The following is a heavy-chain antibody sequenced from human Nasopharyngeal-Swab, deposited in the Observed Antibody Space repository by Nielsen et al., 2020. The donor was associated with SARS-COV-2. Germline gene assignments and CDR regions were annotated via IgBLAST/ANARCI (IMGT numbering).Heavy chain of an antibody. Sequence: GGSLGLSCAASGFTFDDYALSWVRQVPGKGLEWVSRITWNGDSTGYVDSVKGRFTISRDNANNSLFLQMNSLRAEDTAIYYCARDRDVDFLDSWGQGTLVTVSS. CDR3: ARDRDVDFLDS. CDR1: GFTFDDYA. V-gene: IGHV3-20*04. J-gene: IGHJ5*01. CDR2: ITWNGDST. D-gene: IGHD5-24*01.